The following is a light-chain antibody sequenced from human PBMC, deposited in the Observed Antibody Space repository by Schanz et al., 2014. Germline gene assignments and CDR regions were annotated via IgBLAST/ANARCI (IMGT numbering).Light chain of an antibody. CDR2: HAS. V-gene: IGKV3-11*01. CDR3: QQYNNWSPLYT. Sequence: EIVLTQSPATLSLSPGERATLSCRASQSIGHYLAWFQQKPGQAPRLLIYHASNRATAIPARFTGSGSGTEYTLTISSLQPDDFAVYYCQQYNNWSPLYTFGQGTKLEIK. CDR1: QSIGHY. J-gene: IGKJ2*01.